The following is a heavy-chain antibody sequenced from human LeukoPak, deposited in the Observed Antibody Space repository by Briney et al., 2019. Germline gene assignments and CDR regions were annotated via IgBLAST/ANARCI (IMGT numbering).Heavy chain of an antibody. Sequence: SETLSLTCTVSGDSTTSSYWSWIRQTAGKGLEWIGRLYVSGSTNYNPSLMSRVSISVDKSKNQFTLNLSSVTAADTAVYYCVRDLSSAWYAFDYWGQGILVTVSS. J-gene: IGHJ4*02. CDR1: GDSTTSSY. V-gene: IGHV4-4*07. D-gene: IGHD6-19*01. CDR3: VRDLSSAWYAFDY. CDR2: LYVSGST.